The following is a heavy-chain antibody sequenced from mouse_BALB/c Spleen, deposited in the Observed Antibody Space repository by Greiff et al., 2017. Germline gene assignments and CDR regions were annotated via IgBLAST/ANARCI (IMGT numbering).Heavy chain of an antibody. CDR2: IDPENGDT. D-gene: IGHD1-2*01. J-gene: IGHJ2*01. Sequence: EVQRVESGAELVRSGASVKLSCTASGFNIKDYYMHWVKQRPEQGLEWIGWIDPENGDTEYAPKFQGKATMTADTSSNTAYLQLSSLTSEDTAVYYCNVLITTALDYWGQGTTLTVSS. CDR3: NVLITTALDY. CDR1: GFNIKDYY. V-gene: IGHV14-4*02.